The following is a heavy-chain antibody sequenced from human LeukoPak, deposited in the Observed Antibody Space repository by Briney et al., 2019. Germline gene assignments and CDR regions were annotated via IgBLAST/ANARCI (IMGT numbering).Heavy chain of an antibody. CDR2: ISWNSGSI. CDR1: GFTFDDYA. D-gene: IGHD6-19*01. J-gene: IGHJ4*02. Sequence: PGRSLRLSCAASGFTFDDYAMHWVRQAPGKGLEWVSGISWNSGSIGYADSVKGRFTISRDNAKNSLYLQMNSPRAEDMALYYCAKGLNSGWYYFDYWGQGTLVTVSS. CDR3: AKGLNSGWYYFDY. V-gene: IGHV3-9*03.